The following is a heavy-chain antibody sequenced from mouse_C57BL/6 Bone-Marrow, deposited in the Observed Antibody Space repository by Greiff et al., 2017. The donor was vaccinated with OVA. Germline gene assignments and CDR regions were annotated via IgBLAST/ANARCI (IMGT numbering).Heavy chain of an antibody. Sequence: DVMLVESGGGLVQPGGSLKLSCAASGFTFSDAWMDWVRQSPEKGLEWVAEIRNKANNHATYYAESVKGRFTISRDDSKSSVYLQMNSLRAEDTGIYYCTAYGNYGDWFAYWGQGTLVTVSA. CDR3: TAYGNYGDWFAY. D-gene: IGHD2-1*01. CDR1: GFTFSDAW. CDR2: IRNKANNHAT. V-gene: IGHV6-6*01. J-gene: IGHJ3*01.